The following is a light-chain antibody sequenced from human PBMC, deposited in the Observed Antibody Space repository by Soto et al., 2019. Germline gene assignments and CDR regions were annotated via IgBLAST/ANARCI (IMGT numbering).Light chain of an antibody. CDR2: AAS. Sequence: EIVMTQSPATLSVSPGERATLSCRASQSVNRNLAWYQQKPGQAPRLLIYAASTRATGIRARFSGSGSETELTLTITSKQSEDFAIYYCQQYNNWWTFGQGTKVEI. V-gene: IGKV3-15*01. CDR1: QSVNRN. J-gene: IGKJ1*01. CDR3: QQYNNWWT.